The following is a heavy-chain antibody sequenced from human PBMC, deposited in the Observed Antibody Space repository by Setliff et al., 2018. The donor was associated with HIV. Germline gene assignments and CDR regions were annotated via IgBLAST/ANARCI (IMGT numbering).Heavy chain of an antibody. CDR2: IKSKTDGGTT. CDR3: TAALQQQVVRWFDP. J-gene: IGHJ5*02. CDR1: GFTFSNAW. Sequence: GGSLRLSCAASGFTFSNAWMSWVRQAPGKGLEWVGRIKSKTDGGTTDYAAPVKGRFTISRDDSKNTLYLRMNSLKTEDTAVYYCTAALQQQVVRWFDPWGQGTLVTVSS. V-gene: IGHV3-15*01. D-gene: IGHD6-13*01.